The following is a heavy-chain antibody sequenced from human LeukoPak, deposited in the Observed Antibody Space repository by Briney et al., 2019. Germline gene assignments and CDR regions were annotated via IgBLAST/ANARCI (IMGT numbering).Heavy chain of an antibody. CDR1: GGTFSSYA. J-gene: IGHJ6*03. CDR2: VIPIFGTA. V-gene: IGHV1-69*05. D-gene: IGHD3-3*01. Sequence: ASVKVSCKASGGTFSSYAISWVRQAPGQGLEWMGGVIPIFGTANYAQKFQGRVTITTDESTSTAYMELSSLRSEDTAVYYCARGTTEWLGYMDVWGKGTTVTVSS. CDR3: ARGTTEWLGYMDV.